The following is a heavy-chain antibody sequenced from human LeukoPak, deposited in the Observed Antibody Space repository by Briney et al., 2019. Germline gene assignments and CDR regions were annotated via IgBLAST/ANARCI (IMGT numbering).Heavy chain of an antibody. CDR1: GGSISSYY. D-gene: IGHD5-12*01. CDR3: ARGEGGWLRFISFDY. Sequence: SETLSLTCTVSGGSISSYYWSWIRQPPGKGLEWIGYIYYSGSTNYNPSLKSRVTISVDTSKNQFSLKLSSVTAADTAVYYCARGEGGWLRFISFDYWAREPWSPSPQ. J-gene: IGHJ4*02. V-gene: IGHV4-59*01. CDR2: IYYSGST.